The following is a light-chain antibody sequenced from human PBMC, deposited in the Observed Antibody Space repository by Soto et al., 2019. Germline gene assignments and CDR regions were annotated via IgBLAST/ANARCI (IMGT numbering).Light chain of an antibody. Sequence: EIVMTQSPATLSVSPVERATLSCRASQSVRGNLAWYQQKPGQAPRLLIYGASTRATGIPARFSGSGSGTEFTLTISSLQSEDFAVYYCQQYNNWPPRFGQGTKVEIK. V-gene: IGKV3D-15*01. J-gene: IGKJ1*01. CDR1: QSVRGN. CDR3: QQYNNWPPR. CDR2: GAS.